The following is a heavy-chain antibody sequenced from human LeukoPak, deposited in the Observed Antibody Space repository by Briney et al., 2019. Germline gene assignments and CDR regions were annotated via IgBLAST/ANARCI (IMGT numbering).Heavy chain of an antibody. D-gene: IGHD3-10*01. J-gene: IGHJ6*03. CDR2: IIPIFGTA. V-gene: IGHV1-69*06. CDR1: GGTFSSYA. Sequence: SVKVSCKASGGTFSSYAISWVRQAPGQGLEWMGGIIPIFGTANYAQKFQGRVTITADKSTSTAYMELSSLRSEDTAVYYCASLLWGPAAAYYYYYMDVWGKGTTVTVSS. CDR3: ASLLWGPAAAYYYYYMDV.